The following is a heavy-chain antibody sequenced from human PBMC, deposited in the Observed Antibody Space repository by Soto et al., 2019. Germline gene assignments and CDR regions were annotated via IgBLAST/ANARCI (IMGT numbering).Heavy chain of an antibody. V-gene: IGHV2-5*01. J-gene: IGHJ4*02. CDR2: IYWNDDK. Sequence: SGPTLVNPTQTLTLTCTFSGFSLSTSGVGVGWIRQPPGKALEWLAPIYWNDDKRYSPSLKSRLTITKDTSKNQVVLTVTNMDPVDTATYYCARPPRGIAAFYFDYWGQGTLVTVSS. CDR1: GFSLSTSGVG. CDR3: ARPPRGIAAFYFDY. D-gene: IGHD6-13*01.